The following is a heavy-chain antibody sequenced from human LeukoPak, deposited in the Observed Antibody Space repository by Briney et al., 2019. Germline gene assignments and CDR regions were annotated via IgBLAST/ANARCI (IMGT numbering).Heavy chain of an antibody. Sequence: SETLSLTCTVSGGSMSSYYWSWIRQPPGKGLEWIGYIYYSGSTNYNPSLKSRVTISVDTSKNQFSLKLSSVTAADTAVYYCARPRSIAAAGSSFDYWGQGTLVTVSS. CDR1: GGSMSSYY. D-gene: IGHD6-13*01. CDR2: IYYSGST. CDR3: ARPRSIAAAGSSFDY. J-gene: IGHJ4*02. V-gene: IGHV4-59*12.